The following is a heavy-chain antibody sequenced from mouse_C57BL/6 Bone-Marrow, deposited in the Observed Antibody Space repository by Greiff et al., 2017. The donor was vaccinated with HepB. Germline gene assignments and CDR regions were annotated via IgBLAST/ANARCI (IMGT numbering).Heavy chain of an antibody. Sequence: EVQLVESGPGMVKPSQSLSLTCTVTGYSITSGYDWHWIRHIPGNKLEWMGYISYSGSTNYNPSLKSRISITHDTSKNHFFLKLNSVTTEDTATYYCARGGYLDYRGQGTTLTVSS. J-gene: IGHJ2*01. CDR1: GYSITSGYD. CDR2: ISYSGST. CDR3: ARGGYLDY. V-gene: IGHV3-1*01.